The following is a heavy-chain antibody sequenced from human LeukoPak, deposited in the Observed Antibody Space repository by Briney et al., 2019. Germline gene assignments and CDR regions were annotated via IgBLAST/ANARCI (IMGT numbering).Heavy chain of an antibody. CDR1: GFTFSSYS. V-gene: IGHV3-21*01. CDR2: ISSSSTYI. J-gene: IGHJ4*02. CDR3: ASGATMVRY. D-gene: IGHD3-10*01. Sequence: PGGSLRLSCAASGFTFSSYSLNWVRQAPGKGLEWVSSISSSSTYIYYADSVKARFTISRDNAKNSLYLQMNSLRAEDTAVCYCASGATMVRYWGQGTLVTVAS.